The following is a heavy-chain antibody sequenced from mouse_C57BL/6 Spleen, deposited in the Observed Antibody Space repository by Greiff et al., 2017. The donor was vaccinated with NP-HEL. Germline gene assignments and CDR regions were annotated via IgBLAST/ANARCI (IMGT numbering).Heavy chain of an antibody. CDR3: TCGSPFDY. D-gene: IGHD1-1*01. V-gene: IGHV14-4*01. J-gene: IGHJ2*01. Sequence: VQLKESGAELVRPGASVKLSCTASGFNIKDDYMHWVKQRPEQGLEWIGWIDPENGDTEYASKFQGKATITADTSSNTAYLQLSSLTSEDTAVYYCTCGSPFDYWGQGTTLTVSS. CDR2: IDPENGDT. CDR1: GFNIKDDY.